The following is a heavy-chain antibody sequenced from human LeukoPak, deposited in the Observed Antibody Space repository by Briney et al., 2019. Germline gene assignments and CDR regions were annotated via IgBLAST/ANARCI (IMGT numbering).Heavy chain of an antibody. V-gene: IGHV2-70*11. CDR2: IDWDDDK. Sequence: ESGPTLVKPTQTLTLTCTFSGFSLSTSGMCVSWIRQPPGKALEWLARIDWDDDKYYSTSLKTRLIISKDTCKNQVVLTMTNMDPVDTATYYCARIVDYYGSGSYSYAFDIWGQGTMVTVSS. D-gene: IGHD3-10*01. CDR3: ARIVDYYGSGSYSYAFDI. CDR1: GFSLSTSGMC. J-gene: IGHJ3*02.